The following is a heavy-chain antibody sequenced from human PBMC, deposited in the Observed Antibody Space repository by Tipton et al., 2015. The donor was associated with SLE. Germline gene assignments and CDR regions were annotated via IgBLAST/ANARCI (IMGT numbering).Heavy chain of an antibody. V-gene: IGHV3-13*01. D-gene: IGHD1-26*01. Sequence: GSLRLSCAASGFTFRSSDMHWVRQATGKGLEWVSAIGAGGDTYYPASVKGRFTIPRENAKNSLYLQMNSLRVGDTAVYYCARELTDTYSKGWYFDLWGRGTLVTVSS. J-gene: IGHJ2*01. CDR2: IGAGGDT. CDR1: GFTFRSSD. CDR3: ARELTDTYSKGWYFDL.